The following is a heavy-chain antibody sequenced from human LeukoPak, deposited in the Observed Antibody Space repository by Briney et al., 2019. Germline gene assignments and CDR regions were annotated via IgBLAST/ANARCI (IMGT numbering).Heavy chain of an antibody. Sequence: SETLSLTCAVYGGSFSGYYWSWIRQPPGKGLEWIGEINHSGCTNYNPSLKSRVTISVDTSKNQFSLKLSSVTAADTAVYYCARGRNCSSTSCPTQHFDYWGQGTLVTVSS. J-gene: IGHJ4*02. CDR3: ARGRNCSSTSCPTQHFDY. CDR1: GGSFSGYY. V-gene: IGHV4-34*01. D-gene: IGHD2-2*01. CDR2: INHSGCT.